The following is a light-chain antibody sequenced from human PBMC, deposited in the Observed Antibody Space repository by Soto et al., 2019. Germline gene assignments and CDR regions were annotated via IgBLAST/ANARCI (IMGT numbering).Light chain of an antibody. CDR1: QSVSSY. Sequence: IVLTQSPATLSLSPGERATLSCRASQSVSSYLAWYQQKPGQAPRLLLYDASNRATGIPARFSGSGSATDFTLTISSLEPEDFAVYYCQQRSDRRTFGQGTKVEIK. V-gene: IGKV3-11*01. CDR3: QQRSDRRT. CDR2: DAS. J-gene: IGKJ1*01.